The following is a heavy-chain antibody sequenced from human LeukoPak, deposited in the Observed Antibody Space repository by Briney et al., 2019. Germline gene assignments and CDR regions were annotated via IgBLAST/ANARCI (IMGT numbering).Heavy chain of an antibody. J-gene: IGHJ4*02. Sequence: SETLSLTCTVSGGSISSYYWTWIQQPAGKGLEWIGHIYTSGSTYYNPSLKSRVTMSVDTSKNQFSLKLSSVTAADTAMYYCARDAGLTYFDYWGQGTLVTVSS. CDR1: GGSISSYY. D-gene: IGHD3-22*01. CDR3: ARDAGLTYFDY. V-gene: IGHV4-4*07. CDR2: IYTSGST.